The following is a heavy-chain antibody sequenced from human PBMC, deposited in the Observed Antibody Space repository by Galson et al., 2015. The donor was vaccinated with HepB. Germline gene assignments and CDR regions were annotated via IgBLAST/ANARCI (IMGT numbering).Heavy chain of an antibody. CDR3: TTVVDSSTSCYGLKWRIGCYYFDY. CDR2: IKSKTDGGTT. D-gene: IGHD2-2*01. Sequence: SLRLSCAASGFTFSNAWMNWVRQAPGKGLEWVGRIKSKTDGGTTDYAAPVKGRFTISRDDSKNTLYLQMNSLKTEDTAVCYCTTVVDSSTSCYGLKWRIGCYYFDYWGQGTLVTVSS. CDR1: GFTFSNAW. J-gene: IGHJ4*02. V-gene: IGHV3-15*07.